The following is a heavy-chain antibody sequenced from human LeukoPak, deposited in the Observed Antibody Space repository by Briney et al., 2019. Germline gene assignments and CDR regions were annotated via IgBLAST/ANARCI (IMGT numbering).Heavy chain of an antibody. V-gene: IGHV3-30*18. D-gene: IGHD2-2*01. CDR2: ISYDGSNK. J-gene: IGHJ4*02. Sequence: QPGGSLRLSCAASGFTFSSYGMHWVRQAPGKGLEWVAVISYDGSNKYYADSVKGRFTISRDNSKNTLYLQMNSLRAEDTAVYYCAKGCSSSTSCYRRDFRFDYWGQGTLVTVSS. CDR1: GFTFSSYG. CDR3: AKGCSSSTSCYRRDFRFDY.